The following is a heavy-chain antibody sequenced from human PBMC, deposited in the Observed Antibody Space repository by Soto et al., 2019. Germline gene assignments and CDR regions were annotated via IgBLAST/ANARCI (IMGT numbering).Heavy chain of an antibody. J-gene: IGHJ4*02. CDR3: ARGVGATSFDY. CDR2: IYYSGST. CDR1: GGYISSGGYY. D-gene: IGHD1-26*01. V-gene: IGHV4-31*03. Sequence: VQLQESGPGLVKPSQTLSLTCTVSGGYISSGGYYWRWIRQHPGKGLEWIGYIYYSGSTYYNPSLKSRVTISVDTSKNQFSLKLSSVTAADTVVYYCARGVGATSFDYGGQGTLVTVSS.